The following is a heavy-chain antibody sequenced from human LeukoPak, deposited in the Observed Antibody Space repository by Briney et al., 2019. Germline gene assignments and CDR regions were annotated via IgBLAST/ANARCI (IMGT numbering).Heavy chain of an antibody. Sequence: GGSLRLSCAVSGFTFSGFWMSWSRRAPGKGLEWVASINSDGSEGYYADVVKGRFTISRGNAKNSLYLQINSLRAEDTAVYYCARSSYSSSSSVWGQGTMVTVSS. CDR3: ARSSYSSSSSV. CDR2: INSDGSEG. D-gene: IGHD6-6*01. V-gene: IGHV3-7*03. J-gene: IGHJ3*01. CDR1: GFTFSGFW.